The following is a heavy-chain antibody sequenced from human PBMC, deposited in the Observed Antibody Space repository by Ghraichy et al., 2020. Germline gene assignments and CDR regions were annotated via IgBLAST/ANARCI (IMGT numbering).Heavy chain of an antibody. J-gene: IGHJ6*02. V-gene: IGHV4-59*08. CDR3: ARRGRGYSLHYYGLDV. D-gene: IGHD5-18*01. Sequence: SETLSLVCTVSGGSIRSHFWSWIRQPPGKGLEWIGYISYTGNTNYSPSLGGRATISLDTSKNQFSLSLTSVTAADTAVYYCARRGRGYSLHYYGLDVWGPGTSVTVSS. CDR1: GGSIRSHF. CDR2: ISYTGNT.